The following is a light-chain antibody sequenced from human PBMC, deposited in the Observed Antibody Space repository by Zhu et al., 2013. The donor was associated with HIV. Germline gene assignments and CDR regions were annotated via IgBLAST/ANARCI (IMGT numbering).Light chain of an antibody. J-gene: IGLJ2*01. CDR2: EVN. V-gene: IGLV2-14*02. Sequence: QSALTQPASVSGSPGQSITISCTGSSSDIGTYNLISWYQHHPGKAPRLVIYEVNKRPSGVSTRFSGSKSGNTASLTISGLQDDDEAEYYCNSHRSGTTLVLFGGGTKVTVL. CDR1: SSDIGTYNL. CDR3: NSHRSGTTLVL.